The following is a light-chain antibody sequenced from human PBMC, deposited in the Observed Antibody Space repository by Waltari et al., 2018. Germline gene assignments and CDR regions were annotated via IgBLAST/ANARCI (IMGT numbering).Light chain of an antibody. V-gene: IGKV3-15*01. CDR3: QQYNDWPHT. CDR1: QRVGSN. Sequence: ETLMPQSPATLSVSPGNTATLSCRASQRVGSNLAWYLQRPRPPPRLLIYGASTRATGGPARFSGSGSATELTHTISSLQSEDFGIYYCQQYNDWPHTFGPGTKVDIK. J-gene: IGKJ3*01. CDR2: GAS.